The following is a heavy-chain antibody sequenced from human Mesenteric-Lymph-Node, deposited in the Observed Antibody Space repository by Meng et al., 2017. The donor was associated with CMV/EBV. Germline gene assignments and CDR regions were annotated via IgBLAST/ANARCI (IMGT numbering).Heavy chain of an antibody. CDR3: AIDTLTDGGAFDI. D-gene: IGHD3-16*01. CDR2: ISGYNGQT. Sequence: ASVKVSCKASGYRFTTYGMSWVRQAPGQGLEWMGWISGYNGQTNYAQKFQGRVTMSTDTSTNTAYMELRSLGSDDTAVYYCAIDTLTDGGAFDIWGPGTMVTVSS. J-gene: IGHJ3*02. V-gene: IGHV1-18*01. CDR1: GYRFTTYG.